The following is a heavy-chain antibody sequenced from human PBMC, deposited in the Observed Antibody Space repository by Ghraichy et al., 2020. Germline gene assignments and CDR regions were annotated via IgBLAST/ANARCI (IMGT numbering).Heavy chain of an antibody. CDR2: INPHTGDS. Sequence: ASVKVSCKASGYTFTNYYLHWVRQAPGQGLEWMGWINPHTGDSKHAQNFQGWVTMSRDTSISTIYMEITTLKPDDTAVYYCTRRRMSNDAFDVWGQGTTVTVSS. D-gene: IGHD4-11*01. J-gene: IGHJ3*01. CDR1: GYTFTNYY. V-gene: IGHV1-2*04. CDR3: TRRRMSNDAFDV.